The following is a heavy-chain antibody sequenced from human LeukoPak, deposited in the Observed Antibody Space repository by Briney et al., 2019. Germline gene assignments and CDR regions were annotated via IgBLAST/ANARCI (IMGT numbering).Heavy chain of an antibody. CDR3: ATKSIRGDY. CDR1: GFSFSSYA. D-gene: IGHD6-6*01. CDR2: ISSSGSTI. Sequence: RGSLRLSCAASGFSFSSYAMSWVRQAPGKGLEWVSYISSSGSTIYYADSVKGRFTISRDNAKNSLYLQMNSLRAEDTAVYYCATKSIRGDYWGQGTLVTVSS. V-gene: IGHV3-48*04. J-gene: IGHJ4*02.